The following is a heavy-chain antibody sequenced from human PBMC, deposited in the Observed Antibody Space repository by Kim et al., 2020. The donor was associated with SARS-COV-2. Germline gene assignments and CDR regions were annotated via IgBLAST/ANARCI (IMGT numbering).Heavy chain of an antibody. V-gene: IGHV3-33*05. CDR3: ARVLLGTYDAFDI. CDR2: TSYDGSNK. Sequence: GGSLRLSCAASGFSFSTYGMHWVRQAPGKGLEWVTVTSYDGSNKYYADSVKGRFTISRDNSKNMLYLQMNSLRAEDTAVYYCARVLLGTYDAFDIWGQGTMVTVSS. D-gene: IGHD7-27*01. J-gene: IGHJ3*02. CDR1: GFSFSTYG.